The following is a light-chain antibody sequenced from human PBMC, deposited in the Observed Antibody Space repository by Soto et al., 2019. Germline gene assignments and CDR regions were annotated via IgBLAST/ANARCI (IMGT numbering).Light chain of an antibody. CDR3: QSYDGSLSGSV. CDR2: GNS. J-gene: IGLJ2*01. Sequence: QAVVTQPPSVSGAPGQRVTISCTGSSSNIGAGYDVHWYQQLPGTAPKVLIYGNSNRPSGVPDRFSGSKSGTSASLAITGLQAEDEADYYCQSYDGSLSGSVFGGGTKLTVL. CDR1: SSNIGAGYD. V-gene: IGLV1-40*01.